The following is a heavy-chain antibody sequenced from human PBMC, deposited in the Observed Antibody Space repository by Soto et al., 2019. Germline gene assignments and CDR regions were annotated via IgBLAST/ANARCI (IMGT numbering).Heavy chain of an antibody. D-gene: IGHD6-19*01. CDR2: ISGSGGST. J-gene: IGHJ4*02. V-gene: IGHV3-23*01. Sequence: LRLSCAASGFTFSSYAMSWVRQAPGKGLEWVSAISGSGGSTYYADSVKGRFTISRDNSKNTLYLQMNSLRAEDTAVYYCAKDYSSGYYYFDYWGQGTLVTVSS. CDR1: GFTFSSYA. CDR3: AKDYSSGYYYFDY.